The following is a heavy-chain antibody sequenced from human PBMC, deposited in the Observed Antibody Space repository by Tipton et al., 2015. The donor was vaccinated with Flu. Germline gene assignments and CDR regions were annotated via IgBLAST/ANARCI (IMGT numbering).Heavy chain of an antibody. CDR2: IYYSGST. CDR3: ARTVVPAAYHP. V-gene: IGHV4-59*01. D-gene: IGHD2-2*01. Sequence: TLSLTCTVSGGSISSYYWSWIRQPPGKGLEWIGYIYYSGSTNYNPSLKSRVTISVDTSKNQFSLKLSSVTAAGTAVYYCARTVVPAAYHPWGQGTLVTVSS. CDR1: GGSISSYY. J-gene: IGHJ5*02.